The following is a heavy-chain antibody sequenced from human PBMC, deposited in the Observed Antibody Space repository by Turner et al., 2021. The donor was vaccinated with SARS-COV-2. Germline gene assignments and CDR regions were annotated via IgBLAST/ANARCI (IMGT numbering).Heavy chain of an antibody. CDR2: INANSGGT. CDR1: GYTFTGYY. J-gene: IGHJ6*02. CDR3: ARDPSGYQRSFDV. D-gene: IGHD2-15*01. V-gene: IGHV1-2*02. Sequence: QVTLVQSGAEVKKPGSSVKVSCKASGYTFTGYYMHWVRQALGQGREWMGWINANSGGTNYARKFQGRVTMTRDTSSSTAYMELSGLRSDDTAVYYCARDPSGYQRSFDVWGQGNTVTVSS.